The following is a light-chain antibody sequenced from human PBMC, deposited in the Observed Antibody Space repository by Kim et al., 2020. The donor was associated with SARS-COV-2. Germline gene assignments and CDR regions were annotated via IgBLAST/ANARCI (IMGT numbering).Light chain of an antibody. CDR3: QHYGTSSFT. CDR1: KSVSIFS. V-gene: IGKV3-20*01. Sequence: SPGERATPSCRASKSVSIFSLAWFQQKSGQAPRLLIYSTSTRATDIPDRFSGSGSGTEFTLTISRLEPEDFAVYFCQHYGTSSFTFGQGTKLEIK. J-gene: IGKJ2*01. CDR2: STS.